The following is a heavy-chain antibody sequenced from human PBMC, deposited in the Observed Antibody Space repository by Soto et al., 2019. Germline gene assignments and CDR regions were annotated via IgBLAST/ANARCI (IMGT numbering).Heavy chain of an antibody. Sequence: SETLSLTCTVSGGSISSYYWSWIRQPPGKGLEWIGYIYYSGSTNYNPSLKSRVTISVDTSKNQFSLKLSSVTAADTAVYYCARGTATAISPSDGWFDPWGQGTLVTVSS. CDR3: ARGTATAISPSDGWFDP. CDR1: GGSISSYY. D-gene: IGHD2-2*02. V-gene: IGHV4-59*01. CDR2: IYYSGST. J-gene: IGHJ5*02.